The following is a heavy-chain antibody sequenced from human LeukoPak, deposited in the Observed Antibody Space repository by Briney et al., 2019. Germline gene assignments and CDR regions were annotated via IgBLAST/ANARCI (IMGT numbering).Heavy chain of an antibody. D-gene: IGHD3-22*01. V-gene: IGHV4-34*01. CDR1: GGSFSGYY. J-gene: IGHJ4*02. CDR3: ARDVYYYDSSGYILDY. CDR2: INHSGST. Sequence: PSEALSLTCAVYGGSFSGYYWSWIRQPPGKGLEWIGEINHSGSTNYNPSLKSRVTISVDTSKNQFSLKLSSVTAADTAVYYCARDVYYYDSSGYILDYWGQGTLVTVSS.